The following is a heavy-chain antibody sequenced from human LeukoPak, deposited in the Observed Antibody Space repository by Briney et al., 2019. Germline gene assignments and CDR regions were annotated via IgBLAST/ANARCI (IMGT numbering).Heavy chain of an antibody. V-gene: IGHV3-74*01. D-gene: IGHD3-22*01. CDR1: GFTFSSYW. CDR3: ARAPSEIGGYYPEYFRH. Sequence: GGSLRLSCAASGFTFSSYWMHWVRQAPGKGLVWVSRIKSGGSTNYADSVKGRFTISRDNAKNTLSLQMNSLRAEDTGVYYCARAPSEIGGYYPEYFRHWGQGTLVTVSS. CDR2: IKSGGST. J-gene: IGHJ1*01.